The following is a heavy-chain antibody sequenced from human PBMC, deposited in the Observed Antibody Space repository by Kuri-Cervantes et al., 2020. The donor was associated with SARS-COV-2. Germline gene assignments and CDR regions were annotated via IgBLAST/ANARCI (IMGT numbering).Heavy chain of an antibody. CDR3: AKGISVEKARVGEN. J-gene: IGHJ4*02. Sequence: GGSLRLSCSASGFTFSSYAMTWVRQAPGKGLEWVSTITGSAGRTNYADSVKGRFTISRDNSKNTMYLQMNSGRAGDTALYYCAKGISVEKARVGENWGQGTLVTVSS. CDR1: GFTFSSYA. CDR2: ITGSAGRT. V-gene: IGHV3-23*01. D-gene: IGHD5-24*01.